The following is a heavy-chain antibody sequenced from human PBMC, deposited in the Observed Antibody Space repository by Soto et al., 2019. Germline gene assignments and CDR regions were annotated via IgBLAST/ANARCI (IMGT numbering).Heavy chain of an antibody. CDR2: IYDLGTP. V-gene: IGHV4-59*01. D-gene: IGHD2-2*01. Sequence: SETLSLTXTVSGGSISSYYWSWIRQPPGKALEWIGYIYDLGTPPSIPPLTSRLTISVATSKNHLSLTLTSVPPADTAFYYCATKPPYSTVWYYFDSWRQGPLVPVSS. CDR3: ATKPPYSTVWYYFDS. J-gene: IGHJ4*02. CDR1: GGSISSYY.